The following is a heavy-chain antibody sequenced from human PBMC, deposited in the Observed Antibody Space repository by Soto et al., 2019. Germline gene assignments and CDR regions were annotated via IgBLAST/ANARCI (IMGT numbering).Heavy chain of an antibody. D-gene: IGHD3-3*01. Sequence: GGSLRLSCAASGFTFSSYGMHWVRQAPGKGLEWVAVIWYDGSNKYYADSVKGRFTISRDNSKNTLYLQMNSLRAEDTAVYYCARDYYAVWSGYYYYYYYGMDVWGQGTTVTVSS. CDR3: ARDYYAVWSGYYYYYYYGMDV. J-gene: IGHJ6*02. CDR1: GFTFSSYG. CDR2: IWYDGSNK. V-gene: IGHV3-33*01.